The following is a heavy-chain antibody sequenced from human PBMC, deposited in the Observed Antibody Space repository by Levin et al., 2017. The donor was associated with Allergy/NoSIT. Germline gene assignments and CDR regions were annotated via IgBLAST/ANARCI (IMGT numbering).Heavy chain of an antibody. D-gene: IGHD3-22*01. V-gene: IGHV4-59*01. CDR2: IYYSGST. Sequence: PSETLSLTCTVSGGSISIYYWSWIRQPPGKGLEWLGYIYYSGSTSYNPSLKRRVTMSVDTSKNQFSLKLSSVTAADTAVYYCARDHYYDSSGFYLFDYWGQGTLVTVSS. J-gene: IGHJ4*02. CDR1: GGSISIYY. CDR3: ARDHYYDSSGFYLFDY.